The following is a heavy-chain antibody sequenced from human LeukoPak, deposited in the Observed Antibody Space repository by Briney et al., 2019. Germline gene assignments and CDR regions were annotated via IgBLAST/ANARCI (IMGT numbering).Heavy chain of an antibody. J-gene: IGHJ4*02. Sequence: PGGSLRLSCAASGFTFRNHWMHWVRQAPGKGLVWVSRIDEGGGNAMYADSVKGRFSISRDNAKNTVNLQMNSLRAEDTGVYYCIRDEALWRLDYWGQGTLVTVSS. V-gene: IGHV3-74*03. CDR3: IRDEALWRLDY. CDR1: GFTFRNHW. D-gene: IGHD2-21*01. CDR2: IDEGGGNA.